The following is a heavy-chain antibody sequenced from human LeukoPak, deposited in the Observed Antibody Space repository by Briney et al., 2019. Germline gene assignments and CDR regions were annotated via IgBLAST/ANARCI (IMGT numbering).Heavy chain of an antibody. J-gene: IGHJ4*02. CDR2: INSDGSST. Sequence: PGGSLRLSCAASGFTFNSYWMHWVRQAPGKGLVWVSRINSDGSSTSYADSVKGRFTISRDSAKNTLYLQMNSLRTEDAAVYYCARDPIGRPPRDWGQGTLVTVSS. V-gene: IGHV3-74*01. CDR3: ARDPIGRPPRD. CDR1: GFTFNSYW. D-gene: IGHD1-26*01.